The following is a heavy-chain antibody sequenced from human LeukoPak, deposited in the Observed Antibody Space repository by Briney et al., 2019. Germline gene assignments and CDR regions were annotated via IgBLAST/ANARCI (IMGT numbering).Heavy chain of an antibody. D-gene: IGHD2-8*02. CDR2: IRSSGGT. J-gene: IGHJ3*01. V-gene: IGHV4-30-4*01. Sequence: SSETLSLSCFVSGGSISSGDSFWSWIRQSAGRGLEWIGSIRSSGGTLYNVALKRRVIISADMSSNQFFLRLRSVTAADTGVYFCARDPRGGVGASFDVWGHGTLVTVSS. CDR1: GGSISSGDSF. CDR3: ARDPRGGVGASFDV.